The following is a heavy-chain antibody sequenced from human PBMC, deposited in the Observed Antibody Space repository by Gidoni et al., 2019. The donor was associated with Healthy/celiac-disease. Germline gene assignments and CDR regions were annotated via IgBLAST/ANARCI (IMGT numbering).Heavy chain of an antibody. CDR3: ARRRAAGIWHY. CDR2: INHSGST. Sequence: QVQLQQWGAGLLKPSETLSLTCAVYGGSFSGYYWSWIRQPPGKGLEWIGEINHSGSTNYNPSLKSRVTISVDTSKNQFSLKLSSVTAADTAVYYCARRRAAGIWHYWVPGNPGHRLL. V-gene: IGHV4-34*01. J-gene: IGHJ4*02. D-gene: IGHD6-13*01. CDR1: GGSFSGYY.